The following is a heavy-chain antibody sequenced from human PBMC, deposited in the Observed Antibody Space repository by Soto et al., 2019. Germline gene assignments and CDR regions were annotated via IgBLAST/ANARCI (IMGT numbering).Heavy chain of an antibody. CDR2: IFYSGST. CDR1: GGSISSSSYY. J-gene: IGHJ6*02. CDR3: AARRFGEFRAGMDV. V-gene: IGHV4-39*01. Sequence: PSETLSLTCTVSGGSISSSSYYWGWIRQPPGKGLEWIGSIFYSGSTYYNPSLKSRVTISVDTSKNQFSLKLSSVTAADTAVYYCAARRFGEFRAGMDVWGQGTTVTVSS. D-gene: IGHD3-10*01.